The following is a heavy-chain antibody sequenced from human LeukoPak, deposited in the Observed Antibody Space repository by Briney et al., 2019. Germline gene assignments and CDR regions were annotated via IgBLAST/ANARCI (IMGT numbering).Heavy chain of an antibody. D-gene: IGHD3-16*02. V-gene: IGHV1-46*01. CDR1: GHSFTSYY. J-gene: IGHJ4*02. CDR2: INPSGGST. Sequence: ASVKVSCKASGHSFTSYYMHWVRQAPGQGLEWMGIINPSGGSTSYAQKFQGRVTLTRDTSTTTVYMELSSLRSEDTAVYYCVRDIPYEVTFGGVTVMGSFVLDYWGQGTLVTVSS. CDR3: VRDIPYEVTFGGVTVMGSFVLDY.